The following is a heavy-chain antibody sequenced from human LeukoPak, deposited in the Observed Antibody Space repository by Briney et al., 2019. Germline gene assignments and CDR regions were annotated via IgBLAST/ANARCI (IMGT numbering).Heavy chain of an antibody. V-gene: IGHV1-69*05. CDR1: GGTFSSYA. J-gene: IGHJ6*03. D-gene: IGHD3-3*01. CDR2: IIPIFGTA. Sequence: ASVKVSCKASGGTFSSYAISWVRQAPGQGLEWMGGIIPIFGTANYAQKFQGRVTITTDESTSTAYMELSSLRSEDTAVYYCARGRPGGSGYYTEDYYYYYMDVWGKGTTVTVSS. CDR3: ARGRPGGSGYYTEDYYYYYMDV.